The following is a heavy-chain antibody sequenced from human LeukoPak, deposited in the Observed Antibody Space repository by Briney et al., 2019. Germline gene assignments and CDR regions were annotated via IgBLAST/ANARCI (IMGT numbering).Heavy chain of an antibody. CDR3: ARGTGGWYFDL. Sequence: PSETLSLTCTVSGGSISSHYWSWIRQPPGKGLEWIGYIYYSGSTNYNPSLKSRVTISIDTSKNQFSLKLTSVTPADTAVYYCARGTGGWYFDLWGRGTLVTVSS. J-gene: IGHJ2*01. CDR1: GGSISSHY. D-gene: IGHD1/OR15-1a*01. V-gene: IGHV4-59*11. CDR2: IYYSGST.